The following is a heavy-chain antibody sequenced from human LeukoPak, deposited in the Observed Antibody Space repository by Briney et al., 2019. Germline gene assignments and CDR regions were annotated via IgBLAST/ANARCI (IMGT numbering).Heavy chain of an antibody. CDR1: GYTFTDFY. Sequence: ASVKVSCKASGYTFTDFYMLWVRQAPGQGLEWLGWINPNSGGTDYAQKFQGRVTMTRDTSTSTAYMELRSLRSDDTAVYYCARVKGQYFDYWGQGTLVTVSS. J-gene: IGHJ4*02. CDR3: ARVKGQYFDY. CDR2: INPNSGGT. V-gene: IGHV1-2*02.